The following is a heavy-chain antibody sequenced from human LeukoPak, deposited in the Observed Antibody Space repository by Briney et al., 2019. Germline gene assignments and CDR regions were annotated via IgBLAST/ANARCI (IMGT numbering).Heavy chain of an antibody. D-gene: IGHD5-24*01. CDR1: GGSISSYY. CDR2: IYYSGST. Sequence: SETLSLTCTVSGGSISSYYWSWIRQPPGKGLEWIGYIYYSGSTNYNPSLKSRVSVSVDKSKNQFSLRLSSVTAADTAVYFCARDRDGFRFFDRWGQGTLVTVSS. J-gene: IGHJ1*01. CDR3: ARDRDGFRFFDR. V-gene: IGHV4-59*01.